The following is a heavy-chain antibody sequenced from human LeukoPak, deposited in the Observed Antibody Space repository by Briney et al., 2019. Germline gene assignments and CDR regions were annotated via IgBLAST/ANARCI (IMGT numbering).Heavy chain of an antibody. D-gene: IGHD2-21*01. CDR3: ARERQKCGGDCYDY. J-gene: IGHJ4*02. V-gene: IGHV3-11*04. Sequence: GGALRLSCAASGFTFSDHYMSWSRQAPGNGLEWVSYMSGSGHMTHIADSVKGRLTISRDNAKSSLYLQMNSLRAEDTAVYYCARERQKCGGDCYDYWGQGTLVTVS. CDR2: MSGSGHMT. CDR1: GFTFSDHY.